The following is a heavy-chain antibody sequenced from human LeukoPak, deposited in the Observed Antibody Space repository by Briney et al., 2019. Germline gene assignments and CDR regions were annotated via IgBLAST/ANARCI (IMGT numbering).Heavy chain of an antibody. V-gene: IGHV4-61*01. Sequence: SETLSLTCTVSGGSISSSSYYWSWIRQPPGKGLEWIGYIYYSGSTNYNPSLKSRVTISVDTSKNQFSLKLSSVTAADTAVYYCAGRLRYFDWLFRGYMDVWGKGTTVTISS. D-gene: IGHD3-9*01. CDR3: AGRLRYFDWLFRGYMDV. J-gene: IGHJ6*03. CDR1: GGSISSSSYY. CDR2: IYYSGST.